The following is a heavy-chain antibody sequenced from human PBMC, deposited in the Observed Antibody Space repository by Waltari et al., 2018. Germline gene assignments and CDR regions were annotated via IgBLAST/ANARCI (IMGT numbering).Heavy chain of an antibody. J-gene: IGHJ4*02. Sequence: QVQLVQSGAEVKKPGASVKVSCKASGYTFTSYAMHWVRQAPGQRLEWMGWINAGNVNTKYSQKFQGRVTITRDTSASTAYMELSSLRSEDTAVYYCARGGSSGWGDYWGQGTLVTVSS. CDR2: INAGNVNT. V-gene: IGHV1-3*01. D-gene: IGHD6-19*01. CDR1: GYTFTSYA. CDR3: ARGGSSGWGDY.